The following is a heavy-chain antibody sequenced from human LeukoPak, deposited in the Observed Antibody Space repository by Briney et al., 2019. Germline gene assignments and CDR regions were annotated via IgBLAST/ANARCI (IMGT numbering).Heavy chain of an antibody. CDR3: AREMAASTGYFDY. CDR1: GASDSSGSYY. V-gene: IGHV4-61*01. Sequence: PSDTLSLTCTVSGASDSSGSYYWSWIRQPPGKGLEWIGYNYYSGSSNYNPSLKSRVTISLDTSKNQFSLKLTSVTAADTAVYYCAREMAASTGYFDYWGQGTLVTVSS. D-gene: IGHD5-24*01. J-gene: IGHJ4*02. CDR2: NYYSGSS.